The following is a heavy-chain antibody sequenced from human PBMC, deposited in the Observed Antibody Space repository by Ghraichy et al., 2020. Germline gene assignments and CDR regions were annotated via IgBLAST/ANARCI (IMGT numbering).Heavy chain of an antibody. CDR3: TRRPRTYFDS. Sequence: SETLSLTCTVSGGSISSSDYYWGWIRQPPGKGLEWIGSVYYRGNTYYNPSLKSRVTISADTSKNQFSLKLSSVTAADTAVYFCTRRPRTYFDSWAQGTLVTGSS. CDR2: VYYRGNT. CDR1: GGSISSSDYY. D-gene: IGHD6-6*01. J-gene: IGHJ4*02. V-gene: IGHV4-39*01.